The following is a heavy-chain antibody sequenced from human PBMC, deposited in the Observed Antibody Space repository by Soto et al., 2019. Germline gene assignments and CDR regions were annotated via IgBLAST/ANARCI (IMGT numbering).Heavy chain of an antibody. D-gene: IGHD3-10*01. J-gene: IGHJ6*03. CDR2: IIPILGIA. V-gene: IGHV1-69*02. Sequence: QVPLVQSGAEVKKPGSSVKVSCKASGGTFSSYTISWVRQAPGQGLEWMGRIIPILGIANYAQKFQGRVTITADKSTSTAYMELSSLRSEDTAVYYCARGLGDYYGSGSTYYYYYYMDVWGKGTTVTVSS. CDR1: GGTFSSYT. CDR3: ARGLGDYYGSGSTYYYYYYMDV.